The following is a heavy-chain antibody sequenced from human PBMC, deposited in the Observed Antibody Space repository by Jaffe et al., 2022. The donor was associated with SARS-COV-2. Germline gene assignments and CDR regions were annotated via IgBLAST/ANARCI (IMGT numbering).Heavy chain of an antibody. D-gene: IGHD2-2*01. CDR2: INPNSGDT. CDR1: GYTFTGSY. J-gene: IGHJ5*02. Sequence: QVQLVQSGAEVKKPGASVKVSCKASGYTFTGSYIHWVRQAPGQGLEWMGWINPNSGDTNYAQKFQGWVTMTRDTSITTAYMELSRLGSDDTAVYYCARYHFEEGRFDPWGQGTLVTVSS. V-gene: IGHV1-2*04. CDR3: ARYHFEEGRFDP.